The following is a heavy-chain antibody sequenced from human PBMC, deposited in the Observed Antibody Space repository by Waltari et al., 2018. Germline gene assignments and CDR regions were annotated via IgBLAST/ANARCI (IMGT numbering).Heavy chain of an antibody. J-gene: IGHJ3*01. CDR2: SKNDGSST. Sequence: EVQLVESGGGLVQPGGSLRLSCAASGVTLSRSWLHWVRQSPGKGLMWVSRSKNDGSSTVYADSVKGRFTISRDDAKNTVSLQMNNLSAEDTALYYCARAGLLGAFDVWGQGTMVTVSS. V-gene: IGHV3-74*03. CDR1: GVTLSRSW. CDR3: ARAGLLGAFDV. D-gene: IGHD2-15*01.